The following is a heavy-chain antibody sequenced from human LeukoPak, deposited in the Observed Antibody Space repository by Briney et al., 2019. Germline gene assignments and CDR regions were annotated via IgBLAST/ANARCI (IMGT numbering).Heavy chain of an antibody. CDR1: GVSISTYY. Sequence: KASETLSLTCTVSGVSISTYYWSWIRQPPGKGLEWNGYIYYSGSTSYNPSLESRATISVDTSKNQFSLILSSVTAADTAVYYCARVGKWNDLEYWGQGTLVTVSS. D-gene: IGHD1-20*01. J-gene: IGHJ4*02. CDR3: ARVGKWNDLEY. CDR2: IYYSGST. V-gene: IGHV4-59*01.